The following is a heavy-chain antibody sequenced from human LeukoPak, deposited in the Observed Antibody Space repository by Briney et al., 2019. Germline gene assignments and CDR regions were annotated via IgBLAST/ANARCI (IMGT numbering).Heavy chain of an antibody. Sequence: MDWVGQAPGKGREXMGGFDPEDGETIYAQKFQGRVTMTEDTSTDTAYMELSSLRSEDTAVYYCATDPDYYDSSGYGYWGQGTLVTVSS. CDR2: FDPEDGET. CDR3: ATDPDYYDSSGYGY. D-gene: IGHD3-22*01. V-gene: IGHV1-24*01. J-gene: IGHJ4*02.